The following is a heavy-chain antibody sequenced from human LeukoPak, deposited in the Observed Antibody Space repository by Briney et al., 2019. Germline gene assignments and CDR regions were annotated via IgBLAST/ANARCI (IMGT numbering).Heavy chain of an antibody. J-gene: IGHJ3*02. V-gene: IGHV3-21*01. CDR3: ARVGGNPRAFDI. D-gene: IGHD1-14*01. CDR1: GFTFSSYS. CDR2: ISSSSSYI. Sequence: GGSLRLSCAASGFTFSSYSMNWVRQAPGKGLEWVSSISSSSSYIYYADSVKGRFTISRDNAKNSLYLQMNSLRAEDTAVYYCARVGGNPRAFDIWGQGTMVTVSS.